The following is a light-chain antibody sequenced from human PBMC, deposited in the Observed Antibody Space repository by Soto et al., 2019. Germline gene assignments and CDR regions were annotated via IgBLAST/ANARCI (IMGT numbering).Light chain of an antibody. Sequence: QSVLTQPPSASGTPGQRVTISCSGSNSNIGSNPVHWYQQFPGTAPKLLIYGNSNRPSGVPDRFSGSKSGTSASLAITGLQAEDEADYYCQSYDSSLSGSVFGGGTKLTVL. CDR1: NSNIGSNP. CDR3: QSYDSSLSGSV. V-gene: IGLV1-40*01. CDR2: GNS. J-gene: IGLJ3*02.